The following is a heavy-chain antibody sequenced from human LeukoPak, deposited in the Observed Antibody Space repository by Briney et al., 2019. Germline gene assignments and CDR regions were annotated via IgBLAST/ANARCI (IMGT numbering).Heavy chain of an antibody. Sequence: SETLSLTCTVSGGSISSYYWSWIRQPPGKGLEWIGCIYYSGSTNYNPSFKSRVTISVDTSKNQFSLKLSSVTAADTAVYYCAKITPGDYALERYNWFDPWGQGTLVTVSS. V-gene: IGHV4-59*01. CDR1: GGSISSYY. D-gene: IGHD4-17*01. J-gene: IGHJ5*02. CDR3: AKITPGDYALERYNWFDP. CDR2: IYYSGST.